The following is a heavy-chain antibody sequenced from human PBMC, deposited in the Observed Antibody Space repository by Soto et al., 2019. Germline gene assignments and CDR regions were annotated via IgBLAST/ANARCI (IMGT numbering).Heavy chain of an antibody. D-gene: IGHD6-19*01. J-gene: IGHJ6*02. V-gene: IGHV5-51*01. CDR2: IYPGDSDT. CDR1: GYSFTNYW. CDR3: ARQVGSGWYYYYYGMDV. Sequence: GESLKISCKGSGYSFTNYWIGWVRQMPGKGLDWMRIIYPGDSDTRYSPSFQGQVTISADKSISTAYLQWSSLKASDTAMYYCARQVGSGWYYYYYGMDVWGQGTTLTVSS.